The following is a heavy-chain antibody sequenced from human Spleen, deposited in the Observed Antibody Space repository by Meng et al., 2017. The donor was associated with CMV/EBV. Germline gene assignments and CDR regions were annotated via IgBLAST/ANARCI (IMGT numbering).Heavy chain of an antibody. CDR1: GGTFSSYA. V-gene: IGHV1-18*01. CDR3: ARDPVGGSYYFGY. CDR2: ISAYNGNT. Sequence: ASVKVSCKASGGTFSSYAISWVRQAPGQGLEWMGWISAYNGNTNYAQKLQGRVTMTTDTSTSTAYMELGSLTSDDTAVYYCARDPVGGSYYFGYWGQGTLVTVSS. J-gene: IGHJ4*02. D-gene: IGHD1-26*01.